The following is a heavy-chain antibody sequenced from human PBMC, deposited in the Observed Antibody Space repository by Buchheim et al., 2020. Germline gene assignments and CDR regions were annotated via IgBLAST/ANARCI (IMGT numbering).Heavy chain of an antibody. CDR2: SSSTSSRI. CDR1: GFMFDDHA. V-gene: IGHV3-48*02. D-gene: IGHD3-22*01. J-gene: IGHJ4*02. CDR3: ARGHSFDRSGYWGFDY. Sequence: EVQLVESGGGLVHPGSSLRLSCAASGFMFDDHAMHWVRQAPGKGLEWISYSSSTSSRIYYADSVKGRFTISRDNAENSLYLQMSGLRDEDTAVYYCARGHSFDRSGYWGFDYWGQGTL.